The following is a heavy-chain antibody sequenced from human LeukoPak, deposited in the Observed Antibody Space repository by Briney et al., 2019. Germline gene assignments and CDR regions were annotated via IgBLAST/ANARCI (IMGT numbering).Heavy chain of an antibody. CDR2: INPNSGGT. CDR3: ARASGSSSWLNIDY. V-gene: IGHV1-2*02. J-gene: IGHJ4*02. Sequence: HGASVKVSCKASGYTFTGYYMHWVRQAPGQGLEWMGWINPNSGGTNYAQKFQGRVTMTRDTSISTAYMELSRLRSDDTAVYYCARASGSSSWLNIDYWGRGTLVTVSS. D-gene: IGHD6-13*01. CDR1: GYTFTGYY.